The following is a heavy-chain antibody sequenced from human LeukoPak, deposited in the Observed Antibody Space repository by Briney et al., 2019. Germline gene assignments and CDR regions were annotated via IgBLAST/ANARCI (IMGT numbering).Heavy chain of an antibody. CDR3: AGHHPRNTVDF. D-gene: IGHD2/OR15-2a*01. J-gene: IGHJ4*02. CDR1: GGSMSPYH. Sequence: SETLPLTCTVSGGSMSPYHWGWIRQPPGKGLEWIAYISDIGSINYNPSLKSRVTISLETSKNQFSLKLSSVTAADTAVYYCAGHHPRNTVDFWGQGTLVTVSS. V-gene: IGHV4-59*08. CDR2: ISDIGSI.